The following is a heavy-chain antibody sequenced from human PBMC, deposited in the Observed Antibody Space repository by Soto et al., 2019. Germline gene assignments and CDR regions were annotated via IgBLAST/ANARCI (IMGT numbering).Heavy chain of an antibody. J-gene: IGHJ6*02. V-gene: IGHV3-53*01. CDR3: ARGGEVYSYGFNYYYGMDV. CDR1: GFTVSSNY. Sequence: GGSLRLSCAASGFTVSSNYMSWVRQAPGKGLEWVSVIYSGGSTYYADSVKGRFTISRDNSKNTLYLQMNSLRAEDTAVYYCARGGEVYSYGFNYYYGMDVWGQGTTVTVSS. CDR2: IYSGGST. D-gene: IGHD5-18*01.